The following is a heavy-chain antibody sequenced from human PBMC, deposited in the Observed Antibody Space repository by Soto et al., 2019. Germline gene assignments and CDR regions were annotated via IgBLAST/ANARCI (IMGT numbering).Heavy chain of an antibody. Sequence: QVQLQESGPGLVKPSETLSLTCTVSGGSISSYYWSWIRQPPRKGLEWIGYIYYSGSTNYNPSLKSRVTISVDTSKNQFSLKLSSVTAADTAVYYCARRYGGTPDFWGQGTLVTVSS. CDR2: IYYSGST. CDR1: GGSISSYY. J-gene: IGHJ4*02. V-gene: IGHV4-59*08. D-gene: IGHD4-17*01. CDR3: ARRYGGTPDF.